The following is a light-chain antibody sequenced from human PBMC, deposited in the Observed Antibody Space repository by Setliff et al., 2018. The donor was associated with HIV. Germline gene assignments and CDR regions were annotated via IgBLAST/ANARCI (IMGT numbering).Light chain of an antibody. V-gene: IGLV2-23*01. CDR3: CSNTDSNTYV. CDR1: SSDVGRYNL. Sequence: QSALTQPASVSGSPGQSITISCTGTSSDVGRYNLVSWYQQHPGKAPKLMIYQATKRPSGVSNRFSGSKSGNPASLTISGLQAEDEADYYCCSNTDSNTYVFGTGTKVTVL. CDR2: QAT. J-gene: IGLJ1*01.